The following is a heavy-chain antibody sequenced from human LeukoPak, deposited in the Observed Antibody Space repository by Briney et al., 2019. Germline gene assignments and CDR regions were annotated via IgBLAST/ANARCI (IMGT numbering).Heavy chain of an antibody. D-gene: IGHD1-14*01. J-gene: IGHJ4*02. V-gene: IGHV3-33*01. Sequence: PGGSLRLSCAASGFIFSNDAMHWVRQAPGKGLEWVAFIWFDGSNKHYADSVKGRFTISRDNSEDTLYLQMNSLKTEDTAVYYCVRENWYRFDNWGQGTLVTVSS. CDR2: IWFDGSNK. CDR1: GFIFSNDA. CDR3: VRENWYRFDN.